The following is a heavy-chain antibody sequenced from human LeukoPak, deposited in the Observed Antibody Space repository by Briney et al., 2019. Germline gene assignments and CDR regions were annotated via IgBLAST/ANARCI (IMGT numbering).Heavy chain of an antibody. D-gene: IGHD3-10*01. J-gene: IGHJ6*02. CDR1: GASISSGGFY. V-gene: IGHV4-31*03. CDR2: ICHSGRN. Sequence: PSETLSLTCTVSGASISSGGFYWSWLRQFPGKGLEWVGYICHSGRNYDNPSLKSRVNMSGDTSTNGLSLRLTSVTAADTAVRYCERDYGSVNHLKDRLGMDVWGQGTTVTVSS. CDR3: ERDYGSVNHLKDRLGMDV.